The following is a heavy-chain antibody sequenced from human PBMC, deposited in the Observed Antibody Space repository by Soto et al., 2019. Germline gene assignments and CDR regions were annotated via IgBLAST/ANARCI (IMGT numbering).Heavy chain of an antibody. CDR3: ARNVPTDFWSGYRTYYFDY. CDR2: ISISRSTI. D-gene: IGHD3-3*01. V-gene: IGHV3-48*03. CDR1: GFTFSSYE. Sequence: GGSLRLSCAASGFTFSSYEMNWVRQAPGKGLGWVSYISISRSTIYYADSVKCRFTISRENAKNSLYLQMNSLRAADTAVYYCARNVPTDFWSGYRTYYFDYWGQGTLVTVSS. J-gene: IGHJ4*02.